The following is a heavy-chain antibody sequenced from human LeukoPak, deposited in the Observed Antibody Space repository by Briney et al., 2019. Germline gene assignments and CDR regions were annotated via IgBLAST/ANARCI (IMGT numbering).Heavy chain of an antibody. Sequence: SETLSLTCTVSGGSISSYYWSWIRQPPGKGLEWIGYIYYSGSANYNPSLKSRVTISVDTSKNQFSLKLASVSAADTAVYYCACGFKWFDPWGQGILVTVSS. CDR1: GGSISSYY. CDR3: ACGFKWFDP. J-gene: IGHJ5*02. CDR2: IYYSGSA. D-gene: IGHD6-25*01. V-gene: IGHV4-59*01.